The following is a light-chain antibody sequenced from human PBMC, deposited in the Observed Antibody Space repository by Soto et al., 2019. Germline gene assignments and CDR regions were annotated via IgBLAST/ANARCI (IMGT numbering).Light chain of an antibody. J-gene: IGKJ1*01. CDR3: LQHNSYPWT. CDR1: QSPGGS. CDR2: GAS. Sequence: MVMTQSPAPLSVFPRERAALPCRARQSPGGSLAWYQQKPGQAPRLLIYGASTRVTGIPPRFSGSGSGTDFTLTISSLQPEDFATYYCLQHNSYPWTFGQGTKVDIK. V-gene: IGKV3-15*01.